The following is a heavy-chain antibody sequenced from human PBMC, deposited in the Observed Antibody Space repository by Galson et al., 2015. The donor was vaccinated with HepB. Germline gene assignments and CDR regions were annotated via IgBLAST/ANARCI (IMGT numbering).Heavy chain of an antibody. CDR2: IIPLVGIT. D-gene: IGHD3-22*01. CDR1: GGTFSTYG. V-gene: IGHV1-69*04. J-gene: IGHJ4*02. Sequence: SVKVSCKASGGTFSTYGISWVRQAPGQGLEWMGRIIPLVGITNYAQKFQGRVTITADKSTSTAYMELSSLRSEDSALYYCARAQYYYDSSAYVVTSAHDYWGQGTLVTVSS. CDR3: ARAQYYYDSSAYVVTSAHDY.